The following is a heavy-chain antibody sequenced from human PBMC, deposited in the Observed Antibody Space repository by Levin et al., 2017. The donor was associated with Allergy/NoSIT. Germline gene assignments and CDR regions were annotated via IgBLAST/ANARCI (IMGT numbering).Heavy chain of an antibody. Sequence: SGPTLVKPTQTLTLTCTFSGFSLSTSGVGVGWIRQPPGKALEWLALIYWDDDKRYSPSLKSRLTITKDTSKHQVVLTMTNMDPVDTATYYCAHSILMTTVVTPFDYWGQGTLVTVSS. V-gene: IGHV2-5*02. D-gene: IGHD4-23*01. CDR2: IYWDDDK. CDR3: AHSILMTTVVTPFDY. J-gene: IGHJ4*02. CDR1: GFSLSTSGVG.